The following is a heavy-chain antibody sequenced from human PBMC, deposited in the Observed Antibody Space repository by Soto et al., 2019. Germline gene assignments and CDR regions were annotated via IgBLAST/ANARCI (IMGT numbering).Heavy chain of an antibody. Sequence: SQTLSLPCAISGDSVSSNSAAWNWIRQSPSRGLEWLGRTYYRSKWYNDYAVSVKSRITINPDTSKNQFSLQLNSVTPEDTAVYYCARDYYYDSSGYPNYFDYWGQGTLVTVSS. V-gene: IGHV6-1*01. CDR1: GDSVSSNSAA. CDR2: TYYRSKWYN. D-gene: IGHD3-22*01. J-gene: IGHJ4*02. CDR3: ARDYYYDSSGYPNYFDY.